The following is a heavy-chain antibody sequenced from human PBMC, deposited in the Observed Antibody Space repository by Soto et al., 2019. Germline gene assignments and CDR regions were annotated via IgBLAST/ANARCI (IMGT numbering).Heavy chain of an antibody. D-gene: IGHD6-19*01. Sequence: GGSLRLSCAASGFSFSSRSFNWVRQAPGQGLEWVAYISSRSSLILYADSVRGRFVISRDNALNSLYLQMNSPRGEDTAIYYCARERGEYDSGWYIDRWGQGTPVTVSS. CDR1: GFSFSSRS. V-gene: IGHV3-21*06. CDR2: ISSRSSLI. J-gene: IGHJ5*02. CDR3: ARERGEYDSGWYIDR.